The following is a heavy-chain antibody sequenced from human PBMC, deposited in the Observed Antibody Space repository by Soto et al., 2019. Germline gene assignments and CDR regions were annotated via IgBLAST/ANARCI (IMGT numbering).Heavy chain of an antibody. CDR2: INGGSGKT. CDR3: ARYSGNYQDAFDI. CDR1: GFTFTLYS. Sequence: QVQLVQSGAEVKKPGASVKVSRRASGFTFTLYSMHWVRQAPGQRLEWMGWINGGSGKTKYSKKFQGRVTIARDTSASTAYMEVSSLRSEDMAVYYCARYSGNYQDAFDIWGQGTMVTVSS. J-gene: IGHJ3*02. D-gene: IGHD1-26*01. V-gene: IGHV1-3*01.